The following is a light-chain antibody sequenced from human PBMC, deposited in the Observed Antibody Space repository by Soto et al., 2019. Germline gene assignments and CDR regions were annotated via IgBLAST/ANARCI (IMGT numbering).Light chain of an antibody. CDR1: QSVSGSY. V-gene: IGKV3-20*01. CDR3: QQYGGSPFT. CDR2: GAS. J-gene: IGKJ3*01. Sequence: DIVLTQSPGTLSLSPGERATLSCRASQSVSGSYLAWYQQKPGQAPRLLIYGASSRATGIPDRFSGSGSGTDLTLTISRLEPEDFAVYYCQQYGGSPFTFGPGTKVEIK.